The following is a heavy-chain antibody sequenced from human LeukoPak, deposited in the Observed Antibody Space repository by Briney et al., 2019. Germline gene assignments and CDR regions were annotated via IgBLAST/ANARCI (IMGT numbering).Heavy chain of an antibody. J-gene: IGHJ4*02. V-gene: IGHV1-2*04. Sequence: ASVKVSCKASGYTFTGYYMHWVRQAPGQGLEWMGWINPNSGGTNYAQKFQGWVTMTRDTSISTAYMELSRLRSDDTAVYYCARDGGLYYGSGTFVGVWGQGTLVTVSS. CDR1: GYTFTGYY. CDR2: INPNSGGT. D-gene: IGHD3-10*01. CDR3: ARDGGLYYGSGTFVGV.